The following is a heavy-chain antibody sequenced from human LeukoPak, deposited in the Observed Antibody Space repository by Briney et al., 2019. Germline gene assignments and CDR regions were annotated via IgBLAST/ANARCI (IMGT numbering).Heavy chain of an antibody. CDR3: ASYRYCTNGVCYIRYYFDY. CDR1: GYTFTSYA. CDR2: INAGNGNT. D-gene: IGHD2-8*01. Sequence: ASVKVSCKASGYTFTSYAMHWVRQAPGQRLEWMGWINAGNGNTKYSQKFQGRVTITGDTSASTAYMELSSLRSEDTAVYYCASYRYCTNGVCYIRYYFDYWGQGTLVTVSS. J-gene: IGHJ4*02. V-gene: IGHV1-3*01.